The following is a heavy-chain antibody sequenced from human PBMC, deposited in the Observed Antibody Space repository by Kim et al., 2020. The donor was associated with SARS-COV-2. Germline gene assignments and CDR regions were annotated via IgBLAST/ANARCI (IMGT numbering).Heavy chain of an antibody. Sequence: SETLSLTCAVYGGSFSGYYWSWIRQPPGKGLEWIGEINHSGSTNYNPSLKSRVTISVDTSKNQFSLKLSSVTAADTAVYYCARAVFGGSYGYRGRNYFDYWGQGTLVTVSS. CDR2: INHSGST. CDR1: GGSFSGYY. CDR3: ARAVFGGSYGYRGRNYFDY. V-gene: IGHV4-34*01. J-gene: IGHJ4*02. D-gene: IGHD5-18*01.